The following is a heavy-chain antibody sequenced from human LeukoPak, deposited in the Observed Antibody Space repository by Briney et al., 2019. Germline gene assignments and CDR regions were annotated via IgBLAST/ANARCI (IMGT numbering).Heavy chain of an antibody. V-gene: IGHV3-21*01. Sequence: PGGSLRLSCEASGFTFSSYSMNWVRQAPGKGLEWVSSISTSGTYISYADSVRGRLTISKDNAKNSLYLQMDSLRAEDTSMYYCARVPYGDYGSWGQGTLVTVSS. CDR2: ISTSGTYI. D-gene: IGHD4-17*01. CDR1: GFTFSSYS. CDR3: ARVPYGDYGS. J-gene: IGHJ4*02.